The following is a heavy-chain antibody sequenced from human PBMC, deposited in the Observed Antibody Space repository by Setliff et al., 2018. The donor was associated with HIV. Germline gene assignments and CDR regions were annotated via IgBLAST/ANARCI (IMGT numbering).Heavy chain of an antibody. Sequence: GASVKVSCKASGYTFNNYGISWVRQAPGQGLEWMGWLNTHSGYTNYAQNVQGRVAVTMDTSTSTAYMELRSLKSDDTAVYYCARGKTWLRFLDYWGQGTLVTVSS. CDR3: ARGKTWLRFLDY. CDR1: GYTFNNYG. V-gene: IGHV1-18*01. J-gene: IGHJ4*02. D-gene: IGHD5-12*01. CDR2: LNTHSGYT.